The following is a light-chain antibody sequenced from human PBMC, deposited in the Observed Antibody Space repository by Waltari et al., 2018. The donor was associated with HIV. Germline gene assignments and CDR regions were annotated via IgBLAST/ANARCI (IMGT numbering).Light chain of an antibody. CDR1: QIVGSNY. CDR2: DAS. Sequence: ELVLTQSPGTLSLSPGESATLSCRASQIVGSNYLAWYQQKPGQAPRLLIYDASTRATAIPDRFSGSGSGTDFTLTISRLEPEDFAVYYCQQYGSSPLFTFGPGTKVDIK. J-gene: IGKJ3*01. V-gene: IGKV3-20*01. CDR3: QQYGSSPLFT.